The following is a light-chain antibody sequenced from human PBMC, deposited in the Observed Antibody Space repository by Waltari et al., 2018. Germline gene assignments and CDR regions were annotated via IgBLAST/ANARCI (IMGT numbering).Light chain of an antibody. CDR3: QQSYSTPF. Sequence: DIQMTQSPSSLSASVGDRVTITCRASQSISSYLNWYQQKPGKAPKLLIYAASSLQSGVPSRFSGSGSGTDFTFTISSLQPEDFATYYCQQSYSTPFFGQGTKLEIK. CDR1: QSISSY. V-gene: IGKV1-39*01. CDR2: AAS. J-gene: IGKJ2*01.